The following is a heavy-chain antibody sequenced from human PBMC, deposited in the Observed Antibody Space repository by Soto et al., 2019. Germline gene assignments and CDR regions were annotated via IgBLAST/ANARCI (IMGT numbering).Heavy chain of an antibody. CDR2: LYWDGDR. CDR1: EFSLTTTGVG. D-gene: IGHD3-16*02. CDR3: AQMTITDGGDIGDEAFYI. V-gene: IGHV2-5*02. J-gene: IGHJ3*02. Sequence: QITLKESGPTLVKPTQTLTLTCTFSEFSLTTTGVGVGWIRQPPGKALEWLTVLYWDGDRRYSPPLKSRLTVTKDTPKNQLVLTMGNIDPVDTATDYCAQMTITDGGDIGDEAFYIGGHGTMVTVSS.